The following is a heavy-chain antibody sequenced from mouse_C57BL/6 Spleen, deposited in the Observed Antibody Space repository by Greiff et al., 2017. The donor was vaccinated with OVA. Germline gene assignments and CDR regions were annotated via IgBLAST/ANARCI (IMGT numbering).Heavy chain of an antibody. V-gene: IGHV2-2*01. CDR2: IWSGGST. CDR3: ATYSNYWYFDV. J-gene: IGHJ1*03. D-gene: IGHD2-5*01. Sequence: VNLVESGPGLVQPSQSLSITCTVSGFSLTSYGVHWVRQSPGKGLEWLGVIWSGGSTDYNAAFISRLSISKDNSKSQVFFKMNSLQADDTAIYYCATYSNYWYFDVWGTGTTVTVSS. CDR1: GFSLTSYG.